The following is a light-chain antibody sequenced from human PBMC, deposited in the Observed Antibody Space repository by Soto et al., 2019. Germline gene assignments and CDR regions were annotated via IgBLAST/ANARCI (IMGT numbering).Light chain of an antibody. V-gene: IGLV4-69*01. CDR2: LNSDGSH. Sequence: QPVLTQSPSASASLGASVKLTCTLSSGHSSYAIAWHQQQPEKGPRYLMKLNSDGSHSKGDGIPVRFSGSSSGAERYLTISSLQSEDEADYYCQTWGTGIWVFGGGTKLTVL. CDR1: SGHSSYA. CDR3: QTWGTGIWV. J-gene: IGLJ3*02.